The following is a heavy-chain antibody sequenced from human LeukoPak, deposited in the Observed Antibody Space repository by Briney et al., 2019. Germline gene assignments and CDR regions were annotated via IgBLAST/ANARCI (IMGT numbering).Heavy chain of an antibody. CDR1: GFTFSSYE. CDR2: ISSGGTTI. V-gene: IGHV3-48*03. D-gene: IGHD6-13*01. J-gene: IGHJ5*02. Sequence: GGSLRLSCAASGFTFSSYEMNWVRQAPGKGLEWVSYISSGGTTIYYADSVKGRFTISRDNAKNSLYLQMNSLRAEDTAVYYCARDPPGYTSWGQGTLVTASS. CDR3: ARDPPGYTS.